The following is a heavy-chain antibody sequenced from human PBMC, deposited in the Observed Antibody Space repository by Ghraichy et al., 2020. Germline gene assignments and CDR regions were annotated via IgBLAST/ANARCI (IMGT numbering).Heavy chain of an antibody. Sequence: GESLNISCAASGFSFSNYDMHWVRQAPGKGLEWVAGISFDGSNEYYAESVRGRFTISRDYSKNTLYLQVRSLRTEDTAVYYCAKHNNSWYSFDHWGQGTLVTVSS. D-gene: IGHD6-13*01. CDR3: AKHNNSWYSFDH. V-gene: IGHV3-30*18. J-gene: IGHJ4*02. CDR1: GFSFSNYD. CDR2: ISFDGSNE.